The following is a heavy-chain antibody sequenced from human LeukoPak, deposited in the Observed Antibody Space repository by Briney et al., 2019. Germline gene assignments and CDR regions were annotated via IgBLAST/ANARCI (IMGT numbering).Heavy chain of an antibody. V-gene: IGHV3-43*01. J-gene: IGHJ4*02. CDR3: AKGAYDFWSGYYN. D-gene: IGHD3-3*01. CDR1: GFTFDDYT. Sequence: PGGSLRLSCAASGFTFDDYTMHWVRQAPGKGLEWVSLISWDGGSTYYADSVKGRFTISRDNSKNSLYLQMNSLRTEDTALYYCAKGAYDFWSGYYNWGQGTLVTVSS. CDR2: ISWDGGST.